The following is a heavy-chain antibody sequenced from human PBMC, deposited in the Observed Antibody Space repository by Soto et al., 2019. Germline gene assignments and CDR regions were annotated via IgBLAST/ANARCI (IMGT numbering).Heavy chain of an antibody. D-gene: IGHD3-22*01. CDR2: IYYSGST. Sequence: PSEPLCVTWTVSGGSISSYYWRWIRQPPGKGLEWIGYIYYSGSTNYNPSLKSRVTISVDTSKNQFSLKLSSVTAADTAVYYCARDRGPSSGYYPYWFDPLGQGTLVTVSS. CDR1: GGSISSYY. CDR3: ARDRGPSSGYYPYWFDP. J-gene: IGHJ5*02. V-gene: IGHV4-59*01.